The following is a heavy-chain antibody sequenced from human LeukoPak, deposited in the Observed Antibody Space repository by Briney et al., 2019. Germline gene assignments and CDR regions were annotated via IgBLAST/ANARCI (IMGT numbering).Heavy chain of an antibody. CDR3: AKLYTSRWYNDY. J-gene: IGHJ4*02. D-gene: IGHD6-13*01. CDR1: GFTFSNYA. CDR2: LSGSGDST. Sequence: GGSLRLSCAASGFTFSNYAMNWVRQAPGKGLEWVSALSGSGDSTYYADSVKGRFTISRDNSKNTLYLQMNSLRAEDTAVYYCAKLYTSRWYNDYWGQGTLVTVSS. V-gene: IGHV3-23*01.